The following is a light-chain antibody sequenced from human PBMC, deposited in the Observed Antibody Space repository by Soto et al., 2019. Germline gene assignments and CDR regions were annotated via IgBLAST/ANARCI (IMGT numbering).Light chain of an antibody. V-gene: IGKV3-20*01. CDR3: LQYGNSPYT. J-gene: IGKJ2*01. CDR1: QSVSSGD. Sequence: EIALTQSPGTLSLSPGERATLSCRTSQSVSSGDFAWYQHRPGQPPRLVIYGASTRATGVPDRFSGSGSGTDFTLTISGLEPDDFAVYFCLQYGNSPYTFGQGTKLEMK. CDR2: GAS.